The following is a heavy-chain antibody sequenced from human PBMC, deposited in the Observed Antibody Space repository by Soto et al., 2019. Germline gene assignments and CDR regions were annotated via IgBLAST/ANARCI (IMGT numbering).Heavy chain of an antibody. D-gene: IGHD3-22*01. CDR1: GGSISSSSYY. J-gene: IGHJ4*02. CDR3: ASLYYYDSSGNFDY. V-gene: IGHV4-39*01. Sequence: TLSLTCTVSGGSISSSSYYWGWIRQPPGKGLEWIGSIYYSGSTYYNPSLKSRVTISVDTSKNQFSLKLSSVTAADTAVYYCASLYYYDSSGNFDYWGQGTLVTVSS. CDR2: IYYSGST.